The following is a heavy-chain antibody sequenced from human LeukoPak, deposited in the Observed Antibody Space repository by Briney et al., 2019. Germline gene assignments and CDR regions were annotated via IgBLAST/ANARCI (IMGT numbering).Heavy chain of an antibody. V-gene: IGHV3-23*01. CDR2: ISGSGDTT. J-gene: IGHJ4*02. Sequence: PGGSLKVLCTVSGILFSHLPVSWGRQAPGKGLEWVSAISGSGDTTYYADSVKGRFTIFRENSKNTLSLLLTGLRPDDTAVYYGAKEDTPGKTSALDYGRQGTLVTVSS. CDR1: GILFSHLP. CDR3: AKEDTPGKTSALDY. D-gene: IGHD5-18*01.